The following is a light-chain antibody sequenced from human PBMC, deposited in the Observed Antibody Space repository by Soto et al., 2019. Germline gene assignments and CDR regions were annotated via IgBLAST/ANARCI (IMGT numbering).Light chain of an antibody. CDR2: KAS. J-gene: IGKJ1*01. CDR1: QTISSW. V-gene: IGKV1-5*03. Sequence: DIQMTQSPSTLSASVGDRVTITSGASQTISSWLAWYQQKPGKAPKLLIYKASTLKSGVPSRFSGSGSGTEFTLTISSLQPDDFATYYCQHYNSYSEAFGQGTKVDIK. CDR3: QHYNSYSEA.